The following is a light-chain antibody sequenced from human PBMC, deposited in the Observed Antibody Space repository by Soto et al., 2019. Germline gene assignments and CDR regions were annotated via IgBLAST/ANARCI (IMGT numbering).Light chain of an antibody. V-gene: IGLV2-8*01. CDR3: CSYAGSNNLI. J-gene: IGLJ1*01. CDR2: EVS. Sequence: QSVLTQPPSASGSPGQSVTISCTGTSSDIGAYNYVSWYQQYPGKAPKLMIFEVSKQPSGVPDRFSGSKSGNTASLTVSGLQAEDEADYYCCSYAGSNNLIFGTWTKVTVL. CDR1: SSDIGAYNY.